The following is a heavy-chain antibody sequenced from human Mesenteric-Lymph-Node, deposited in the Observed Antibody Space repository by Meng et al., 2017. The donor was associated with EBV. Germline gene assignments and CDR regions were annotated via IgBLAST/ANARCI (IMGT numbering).Heavy chain of an antibody. V-gene: IGHV4-34*01. J-gene: IGHJ4*02. CDR2: INRVGST. CDR3: VRCGAVTLVQGGPDH. CDR1: GGSFGGYF. Sequence: VQLQQWGAGLLQPSETLSLTCGVSGGSFGGYFWSWIRQPPGKGLEWIGEINRVGSTNYNPSLKSRLTMSVDTSKNHFSLKLTSVTAADTAVYYCVRCGAVTLVQGGPDHWGQGTLVTVSS. D-gene: IGHD3-10*01.